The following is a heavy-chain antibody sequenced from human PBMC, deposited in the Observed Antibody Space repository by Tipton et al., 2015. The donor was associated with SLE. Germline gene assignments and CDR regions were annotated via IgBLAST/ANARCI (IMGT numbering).Heavy chain of an antibody. Sequence: QLVQSGAEVKKPGVSVKVSCKASGYIFTGYAISWVRQAPGQGLEWMGWISTYNGNTDYAQNLHGRVTMTTDTSTSTAYMEVRSLTPDDTAVYYCTREIESSQFYDRSGYSYWGQGTLVTVSS. J-gene: IGHJ4*02. CDR1: GYIFTGYA. V-gene: IGHV1-18*01. CDR3: TREIESSQFYDRSGYSY. CDR2: ISTYNGNT. D-gene: IGHD3-22*01.